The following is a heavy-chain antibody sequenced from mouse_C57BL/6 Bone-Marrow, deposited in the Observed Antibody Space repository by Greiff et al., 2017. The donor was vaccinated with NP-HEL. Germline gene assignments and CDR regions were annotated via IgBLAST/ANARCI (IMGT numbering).Heavy chain of an antibody. D-gene: IGHD2-4*01. Sequence: VQLQQSGAELVRPGASVKLSCKASGYTFTDYYINWVKQRPGQGLEWIARIYPGSGNTYYNEKFKGTATLTAEKSSSTAYMQLSSLTSEDSAVYFCARVYYDYGEFAYWGQGTLVTVSA. V-gene: IGHV1-76*01. CDR3: ARVYYDYGEFAY. J-gene: IGHJ3*01. CDR2: IYPGSGNT. CDR1: GYTFTDYY.